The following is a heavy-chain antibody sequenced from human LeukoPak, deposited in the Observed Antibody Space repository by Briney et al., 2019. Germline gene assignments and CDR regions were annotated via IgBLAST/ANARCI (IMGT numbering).Heavy chain of an antibody. CDR1: GYSISSGYY. CDR3: ARQWQSTGFDY. CDR2: IYHSGST. D-gene: IGHD2-2*01. V-gene: IGHV4-38-2*01. J-gene: IGHJ4*02. Sequence: TSETLSLTCAVSGYSISSGYYWGWIRQPPGKGLEWIGSIYHSGSTHYNSSLKSRITTSVDTSKNQFSLKLTSVTAADTAMYYCARQWQSTGFDYWGQRTLVTVSS.